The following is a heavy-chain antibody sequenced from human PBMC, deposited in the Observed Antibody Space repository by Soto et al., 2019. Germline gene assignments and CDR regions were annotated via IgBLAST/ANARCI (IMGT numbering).Heavy chain of an antibody. CDR1: GGSVSSERHY. D-gene: IGHD3-3*01. J-gene: IGHJ6*02. CDR3: ERDQYDFRSGSYYYAIEV. V-gene: IGHV4-61*01. Sequence: QVQLQESGPGLVKPSETLSLTCTVSGGSVSSERHYWSWIRQTPGKGLEWIGYIYYTGSTNNNHSLKGRVTMSVDTSRAQVSLRLRSVTRADTAVYYWERDQYDFRSGSYYYAIEVWGQGTKVTISS. CDR2: IYYTGST.